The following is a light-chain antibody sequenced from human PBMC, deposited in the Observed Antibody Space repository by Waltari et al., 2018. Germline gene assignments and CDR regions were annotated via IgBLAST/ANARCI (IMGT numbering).Light chain of an antibody. CDR1: QSLGTN. CDR3: QQYNNWPLYT. J-gene: IGKJ2*01. V-gene: IGKV3-15*01. Sequence: ETVMTQSPATLSVSPGGRATLPCRASQSLGTNLAWYQQKPGQAPRPLIYGASSRATGVPARFSGSGSGTDFTLTISSLQSEDFVVYYCQQYNNWPLYTFGQGTKLEI. CDR2: GAS.